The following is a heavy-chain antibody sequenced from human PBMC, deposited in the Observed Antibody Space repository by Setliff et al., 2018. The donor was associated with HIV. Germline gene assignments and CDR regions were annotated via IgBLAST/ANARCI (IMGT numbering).Heavy chain of an antibody. Sequence: GGSLRLSCAASGFTFSTYGMHWVRQAPGKGLEWVAFIWYDGSNKHYADSVKGRFTISRDNAKNSLYLQMNSLRAEDTAVYYCASEATDCSGGSCLSGSDYWGQGTLVTVSS. CDR1: GFTFSTYG. CDR2: IWYDGSNK. CDR3: ASEATDCSGGSCLSGSDY. D-gene: IGHD2-15*01. V-gene: IGHV3-33*08. J-gene: IGHJ4*02.